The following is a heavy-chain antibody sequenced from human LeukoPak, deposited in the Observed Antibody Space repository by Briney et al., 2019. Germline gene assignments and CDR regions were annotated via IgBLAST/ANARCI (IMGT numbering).Heavy chain of an antibody. CDR3: ARDESGTYYDFWSGYFAGLFY. Sequence: PGGSLRLSCAASGFTFSSYSMTWVRQAPGKGLEWVSSISSSSSYIYYADSVKGRFTISSDNAKNSLYLQMNSLRAEDTAVYYCARDESGTYYDFWSGYFAGLFYWGQGTLVTVSS. D-gene: IGHD3-3*01. CDR2: ISSSSSYI. V-gene: IGHV3-21*01. CDR1: GFTFSSYS. J-gene: IGHJ4*02.